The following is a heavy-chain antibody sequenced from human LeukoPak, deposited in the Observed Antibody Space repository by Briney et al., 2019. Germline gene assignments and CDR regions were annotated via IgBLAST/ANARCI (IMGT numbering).Heavy chain of an antibody. J-gene: IGHJ4*02. CDR2: IKEDGSEK. Sequence: GGSLRLSCAASGFTFSSYWMSWVRQAPGKGLEWVANIKEDGSEKDYVDSVKGRFTISRDNAKSSLYLQMNSLRAADTAVYYCARDHGLDYWGQGTLVTVSS. CDR1: GFTFSSYW. CDR3: ARDHGLDY. V-gene: IGHV3-7*01.